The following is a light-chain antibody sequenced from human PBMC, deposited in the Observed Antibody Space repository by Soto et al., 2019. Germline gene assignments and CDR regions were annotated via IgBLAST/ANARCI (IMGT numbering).Light chain of an antibody. CDR3: SSYTSSSTVV. CDR2: DVS. Sequence: QSALTQPASVSGSPGQSITISCTGTSSDVGGYNYVSWYQQHPGKAPKLMIYDVSNRPSGVSNRVSGSKSGNTASLTISVLQAEDEADYYCSSYTSSSTVVFGGGTQLTVL. V-gene: IGLV2-14*01. J-gene: IGLJ2*01. CDR1: SSDVGGYNY.